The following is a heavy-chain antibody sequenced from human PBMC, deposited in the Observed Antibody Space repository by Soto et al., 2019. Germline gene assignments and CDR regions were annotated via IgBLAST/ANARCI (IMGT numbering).Heavy chain of an antibody. V-gene: IGHV3-30-3*01. J-gene: IGHJ6*02. Sequence: QVQLVESGGGVVQPGRSLRLSCAASGFTFSYYAMHWVRQAPGKGLEWVAVISYDGSNKYYADSVKGRFTISRDNSKNRLYLQMNSLRAEDTAVYYCARDWSNYVGSYYGMDVWGQGTTVTVSS. CDR3: ARDWSNYVGSYYGMDV. CDR2: ISYDGSNK. CDR1: GFTFSYYA. D-gene: IGHD4-4*01.